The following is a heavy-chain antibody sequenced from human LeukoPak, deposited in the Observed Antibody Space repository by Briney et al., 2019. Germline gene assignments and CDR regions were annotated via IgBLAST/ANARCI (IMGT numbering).Heavy chain of an antibody. D-gene: IGHD2-2*01. J-gene: IGHJ5*02. CDR2: IIPIFGTA. V-gene: IGHV1-69*13. Sequence: SVKVSGKASGGTFSSYAISWVRQAPGQGLEWMGGIIPIFGTANYAQKFQGRVTITADESTSTAYMELSSLRSEDTAVYYCAGYTLPSYKYCSSTSCYALSDNWFDPWGQGTLVTVSS. CDR3: AGYTLPSYKYCSSTSCYALSDNWFDP. CDR1: GGTFSSYA.